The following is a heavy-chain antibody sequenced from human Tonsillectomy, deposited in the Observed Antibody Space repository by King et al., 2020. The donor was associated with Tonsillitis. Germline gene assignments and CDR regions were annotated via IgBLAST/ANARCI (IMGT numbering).Heavy chain of an antibody. CDR2: IHYGWST. CDR3: ARDLYSGSFDY. Sequence: VQLQESGPGLVKPSETLSLTCTVSGGSISSYYCSWVRDAPGAGHELSGYIHYGWSTNFNPSLKSRVTISVATSKNQFSLSLSSVTAADTAVYYCARDLYSGSFDYWGQGTLVTVSS. CDR1: GGSISSYY. J-gene: IGHJ4*02. D-gene: IGHD1-26*01. V-gene: IGHV4-59*01.